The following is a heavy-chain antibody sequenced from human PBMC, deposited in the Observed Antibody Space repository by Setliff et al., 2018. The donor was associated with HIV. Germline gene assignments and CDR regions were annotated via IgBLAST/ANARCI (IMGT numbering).Heavy chain of an antibody. V-gene: IGHV4-4*07. CDR2: IYYSGST. J-gene: IGHJ6*03. CDR3: ARLGGYSSSWYVPYFYYMDV. D-gene: IGHD6-13*01. Sequence: SETLSLTCTVSGGSIRNYYWSWIRQPAGKGLEWIGRIYYSGSTNYSPSLMSRVTISVDTSKNQFSLNLSSVTAADTAVDYGARLGGYSSSWYVPYFYYMDVWGKGTTVTVSS. CDR1: GGSIRNYY.